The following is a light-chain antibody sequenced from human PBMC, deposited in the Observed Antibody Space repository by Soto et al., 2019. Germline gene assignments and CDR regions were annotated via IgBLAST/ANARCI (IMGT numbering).Light chain of an antibody. Sequence: QSALTQPASVSGSPGQSITISCTGTSSDVGGFNSVSWYQLRPGTAPKLILYDVVDRPSGVSYRFSGSKSGNTASLTISGLQAADKADYFCSSYTSTMTNVFGSGTKVTVL. V-gene: IGLV2-14*03. J-gene: IGLJ1*01. CDR3: SSYTSTMTNV. CDR2: DVV. CDR1: SSDVGGFNS.